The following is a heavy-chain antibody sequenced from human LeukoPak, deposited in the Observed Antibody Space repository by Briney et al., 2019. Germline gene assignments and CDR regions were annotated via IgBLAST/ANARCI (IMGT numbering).Heavy chain of an antibody. J-gene: IGHJ3*02. CDR2: IYYSGST. CDR3: ARGSTYSNYGDAFDI. Sequence: SETLSLTCTVSGGSISSYYWSWIRQPPGKGLEWIGYIYYSGSTNYNPSLKSRVTISVDTSNNQFSLKLSSVTAADTAVYYCARGSTYSNYGDAFDIWGQGTMVTVSS. CDR1: GGSISSYY. V-gene: IGHV4-59*12. D-gene: IGHD4-11*01.